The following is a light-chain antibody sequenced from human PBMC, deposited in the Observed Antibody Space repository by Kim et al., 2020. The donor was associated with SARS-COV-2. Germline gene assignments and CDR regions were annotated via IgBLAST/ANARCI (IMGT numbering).Light chain of an antibody. CDR2: EDN. CDR3: QSYDSTNHVV. J-gene: IGLJ2*01. CDR1: SGSLASNY. V-gene: IGLV6-57*04. Sequence: LTQPHSVSESPGKTVTISCTRSSGSLASNYVQWYQQRPGSAPTTVIYEDNQRPSGVPDRFSGSIDSSSNSASLTISGLKTEDEADYYCQSYDSTNHVVFGGGTQLTVL.